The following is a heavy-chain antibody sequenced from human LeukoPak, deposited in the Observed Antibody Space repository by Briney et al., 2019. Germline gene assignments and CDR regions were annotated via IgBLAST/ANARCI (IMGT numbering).Heavy chain of an antibody. D-gene: IGHD6-19*01. CDR2: ISGSGGST. Sequence: GGSLRLSCAASGFTFSSYAMSWVRQAPGKGLEWVSAISGSGGSTYYADSVKGRFTISRDNSKNTLYLQMDSLRAEDTAIYYCAGDRNSDWYSPLDYWGQGSQVTVSP. V-gene: IGHV3-23*01. CDR3: AGDRNSDWYSPLDY. J-gene: IGHJ4*02. CDR1: GFTFSSYA.